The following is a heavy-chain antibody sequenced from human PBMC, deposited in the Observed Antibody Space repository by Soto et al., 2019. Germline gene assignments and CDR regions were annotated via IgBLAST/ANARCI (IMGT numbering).Heavy chain of an antibody. J-gene: IGHJ4*02. Sequence: QGQLVESGGDVVQPGRSLRLSCAASGFTFSSFGMHWVRQAPGKGLEWVALISYDGSNAYYGDSVKGRFTISRDNYKNTLYLQMNTLRAEYSAVYYCAKVKMTYAIRGLYFDLWGQGTLVTVSS. V-gene: IGHV3-30*19. D-gene: IGHD2-21*01. CDR1: GFTFSSFG. CDR2: ISYDGSNA. CDR3: AKVKMTYAIRGLYFDL.